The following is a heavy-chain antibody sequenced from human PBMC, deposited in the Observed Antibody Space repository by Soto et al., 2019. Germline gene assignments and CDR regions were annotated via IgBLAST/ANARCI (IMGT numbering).Heavy chain of an antibody. D-gene: IGHD3-9*01. V-gene: IGHV3-30*18. Sequence: GSLRLSCAASGFTFSSYGMHWVRQAPGKGLEWVAVISYDGSNKYYADSVKGRFTISRDNSKNTLYLQMNSLRAEDTAVYYCAKGGPVLRYFDWLSPFDYWGQGTLVTVSS. CDR3: AKGGPVLRYFDWLSPFDY. CDR2: ISYDGSNK. J-gene: IGHJ4*02. CDR1: GFTFSSYG.